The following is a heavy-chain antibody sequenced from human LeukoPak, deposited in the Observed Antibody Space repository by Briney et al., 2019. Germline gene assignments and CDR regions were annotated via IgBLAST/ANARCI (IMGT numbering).Heavy chain of an antibody. D-gene: IGHD2-15*01. CDR3: ARNGRLGYCSGGSCYSNWFDP. CDR2: IYYSGST. CDR1: GGSISSYY. Sequence: SETLSLTCTVSGGSISSYYWSWIRQPPGKGLKWIGYIYYSGSTNYNPSLKSRVTISVDTSKNQFSLKLSSETAADTAVYYCARNGRLGYCSGGSCYSNWFDPWGQGTLVTVSS. V-gene: IGHV4-59*01. J-gene: IGHJ5*02.